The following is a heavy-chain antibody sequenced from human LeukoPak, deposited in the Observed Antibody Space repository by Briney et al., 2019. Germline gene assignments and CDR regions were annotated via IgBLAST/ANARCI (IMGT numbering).Heavy chain of an antibody. CDR3: AKSGYGDLPIDY. V-gene: IGHV3-23*01. CDR1: GFTFSSYA. CDR2: ISGTASST. Sequence: GGSLRLSCAASGFTFSSYAMNWVRQAPGKGLEWVSGISGTASSTYYADSVKGRFTISRDNSKNTLYLQMNSLRAEDTAVYYCAKSGYGDLPIDYWGQGTLVTVSS. J-gene: IGHJ4*02. D-gene: IGHD4-17*01.